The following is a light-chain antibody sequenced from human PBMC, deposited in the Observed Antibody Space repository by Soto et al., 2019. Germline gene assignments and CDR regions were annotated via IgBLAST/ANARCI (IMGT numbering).Light chain of an antibody. CDR3: QQRSNWPHPIT. V-gene: IGKV3-11*01. J-gene: IGKJ5*01. CDR1: QSVSNY. CDR2: DAF. Sequence: EIVLTQSPATLSLSPGERATLSCRASQSVSNYLAWYQQKPGQAPRLLIYDAFNRATGIPARFSGSGSGTDFTLTISGLEPEDFAVYYCQQRSNWPHPITFGQGTRLEIK.